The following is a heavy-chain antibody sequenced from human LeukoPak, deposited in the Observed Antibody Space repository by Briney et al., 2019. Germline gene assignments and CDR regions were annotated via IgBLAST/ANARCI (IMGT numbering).Heavy chain of an antibody. J-gene: IGHJ4*02. CDR3: AKRGDGYNTYYFDS. V-gene: IGHV3-23*01. Sequence: PGGSLRLSCVASRFTFSSYAMNWVRQAPGKGLEWVSGISGSGVSTYYADSVKGRFTISRDNSKNTLYLQMNSRRAEYTAVYYCAKRGDGYNTYYFDSWGQGTLVTVSS. CDR2: ISGSGVST. CDR1: RFTFSSYA. D-gene: IGHD5-24*01.